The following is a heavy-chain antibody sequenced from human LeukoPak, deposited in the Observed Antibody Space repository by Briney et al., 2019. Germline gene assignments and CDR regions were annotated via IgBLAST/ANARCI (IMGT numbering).Heavy chain of an antibody. CDR2: IYTSGST. Sequence: SETLSLTCTVSGGSISSYYWSWIRQPAGKGLEWIGRIYTSGSTNYNPSLKSRVTISVDTSKNQFSLKLSSVTAADTAVYYCAKQRGITGTTDWFDPWGQGTLVIVSS. D-gene: IGHD1-20*01. CDR3: AKQRGITGTTDWFDP. J-gene: IGHJ5*02. CDR1: GGSISSYY. V-gene: IGHV4-4*07.